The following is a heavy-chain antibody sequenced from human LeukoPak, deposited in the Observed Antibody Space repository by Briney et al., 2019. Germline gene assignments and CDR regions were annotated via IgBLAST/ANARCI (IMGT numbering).Heavy chain of an antibody. CDR1: GYSFTSYW. CDR2: IYPGDSDT. V-gene: IGHV5-51*01. CDR3: ARWAYRYQLPPSLDY. D-gene: IGHD2-2*01. J-gene: IGHJ4*02. Sequence: GESLKISCKGSGYSFTSYWIGWVRQMPGKGLEWMGIIYPGDSDTRYSPSFQGQVTISADKSISTAYLQWSSLKASDTAMYYCARWAYRYQLPPSLDYWGQGTLVTVSS.